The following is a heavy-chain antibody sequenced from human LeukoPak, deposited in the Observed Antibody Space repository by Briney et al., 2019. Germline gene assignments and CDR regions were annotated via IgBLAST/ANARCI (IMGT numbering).Heavy chain of an antibody. J-gene: IGHJ4*02. V-gene: IGHV4-59*11. Sequence: PSETLSLTCTVSGGSISSHYWSWIRQPPGKGLEWIGYIYYSGSTNYNPSLKSRVTISVDTSKNQFSLKLGSVTAADTAVYYCASLPYDSSGYSTDYWGQGTLVTVSS. CDR3: ASLPYDSSGYSTDY. D-gene: IGHD3-22*01. CDR1: GGSISSHY. CDR2: IYYSGST.